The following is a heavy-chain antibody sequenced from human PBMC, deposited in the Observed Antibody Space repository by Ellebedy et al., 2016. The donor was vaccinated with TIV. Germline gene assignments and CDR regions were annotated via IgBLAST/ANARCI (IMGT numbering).Heavy chain of an antibody. Sequence: PGGSLRLSCVASGFSFRSYWMSWVRQAPGKGLEWVANIYQDGSNQYYVDSVKGRFTISRDNANKSLFLQMNSLRGEETAVYYCARRGSYGDYAVQINSWFDRWGRGTPVTVSS. J-gene: IGHJ5*02. CDR2: IYQDGSNQ. CDR3: ARRGSYGDYAVQINSWFDR. V-gene: IGHV3-7*01. D-gene: IGHD4-17*01. CDR1: GFSFRSYW.